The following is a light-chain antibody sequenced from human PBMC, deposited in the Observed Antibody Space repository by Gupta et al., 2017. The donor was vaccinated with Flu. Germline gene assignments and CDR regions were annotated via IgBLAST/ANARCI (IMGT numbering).Light chain of an antibody. CDR2: DAS. CDR1: QSVIGY. V-gene: IGKV3-11*01. CDR3: QQRDNWPPVIT. Sequence: EIVLTQSPATLSLSPGERATLSCRASQSVIGYLSWYQQKPGQAPRLLIYDASSRATDIPARFSGSGSGTDFTLTISSLEPEDFAVYDCQQRDNWPPVITFGQGTRLEIK. J-gene: IGKJ5*01.